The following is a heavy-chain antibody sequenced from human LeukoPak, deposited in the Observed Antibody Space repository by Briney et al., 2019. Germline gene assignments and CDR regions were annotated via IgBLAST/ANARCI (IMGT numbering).Heavy chain of an antibody. Sequence: GGSLRLSCAASGITFSSYAMHWVRQAPGKGLEWVAVISYDGSNKYYADSVNGRFTISRDNSKNTLYLQMNSLRAEDTAVYFCARDARYYDILTGYPLFDYWGQGTLVTVSS. CDR2: ISYDGSNK. CDR3: ARDARYYDILTGYPLFDY. CDR1: GITFSSYA. J-gene: IGHJ4*02. D-gene: IGHD3-9*01. V-gene: IGHV3-30-3*01.